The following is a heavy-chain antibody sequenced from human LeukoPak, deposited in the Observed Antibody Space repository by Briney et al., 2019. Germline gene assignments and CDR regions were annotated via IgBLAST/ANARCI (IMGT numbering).Heavy chain of an antibody. Sequence: PGGSLRLSCAASGFTFSSYSMNWVRQAPGKGLEWASYISSSSSTIYYADSVKGRFTISRDNAKNSLYLQMNSLRAEDTAVYYCARVPYSGSYSPHDAFDIWGQGTMVTVSS. CDR3: ARVPYSGSYSPHDAFDI. CDR2: ISSSSSTI. D-gene: IGHD1-26*01. CDR1: GFTFSSYS. J-gene: IGHJ3*02. V-gene: IGHV3-48*01.